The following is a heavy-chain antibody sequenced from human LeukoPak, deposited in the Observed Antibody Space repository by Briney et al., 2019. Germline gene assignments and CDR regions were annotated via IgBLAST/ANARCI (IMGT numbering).Heavy chain of an antibody. Sequence: SETLSLTCTVSGGSISNKYWSWIRQPPGKGLEWIGYIYYSGSTNYNPSLKSRVTILVDTSKNQFSLKLSSVTAADTAVYYCARGAMSRMITFGGVIVGGSFDYWGQGTLVTVSS. V-gene: IGHV4-59*08. CDR2: IYYSGST. D-gene: IGHD3-16*02. J-gene: IGHJ4*02. CDR3: ARGAMSRMITFGGVIVGGSFDY. CDR1: GGSISNKY.